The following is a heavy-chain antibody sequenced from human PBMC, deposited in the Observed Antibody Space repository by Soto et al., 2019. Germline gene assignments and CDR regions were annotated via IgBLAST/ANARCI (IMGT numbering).Heavy chain of an antibody. V-gene: IGHV3-7*03. CDR1: GFTFSSYW. CDR3: AFGPSPRRGVRGVMTFDY. D-gene: IGHD3-10*01. J-gene: IGHJ4*02. Sequence: PGGSLRVSCAASGFTFSSYWMSWVRQAPGKGLEWVANIKQDGSEKYYVDSVKGRFTISRDNAKNSLYLQMNSLRAEDTAVYYCAFGPSPRRGVRGVMTFDYWGQGTLVPVSS. CDR2: IKQDGSEK.